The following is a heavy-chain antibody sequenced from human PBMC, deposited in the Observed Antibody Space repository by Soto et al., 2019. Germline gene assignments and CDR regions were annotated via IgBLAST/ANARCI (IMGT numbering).Heavy chain of an antibody. Sequence: QVQLVQSGAEVKNPGASVKVSCKASGYTFTSYGFSWVRQAPGQGLEWMGWISASSGDTNYAQKLQGRVTMSTDTSTVKAYMELWSLRFDFTATYYCARDSVGFCRDGVCYQGDYYFASDVWGLGATVAVS. V-gene: IGHV1-18*01. D-gene: IGHD2-8*01. CDR1: GYTFTSYG. J-gene: IGHJ6*02. CDR2: ISASSGDT. CDR3: ARDSVGFCRDGVCYQGDYYFASDV.